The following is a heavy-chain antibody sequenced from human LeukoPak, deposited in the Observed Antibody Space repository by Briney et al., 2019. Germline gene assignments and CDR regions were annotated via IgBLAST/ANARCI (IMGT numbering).Heavy chain of an antibody. CDR3: AKDGRDYYDSSGTFDY. V-gene: IGHV3-9*01. CDR1: GFTFDDYA. Sequence: PGGSLRLSCAASGFTFDDYAMHWVRQAPGKGLEWVSGISWNSGSIGYADSVKGRFTISRDNAKNSLYLQMNSLRAEDTALYYCAKDGRDYYDSSGTFDYWGQGTLVTVSS. J-gene: IGHJ4*02. D-gene: IGHD3-22*01. CDR2: ISWNSGSI.